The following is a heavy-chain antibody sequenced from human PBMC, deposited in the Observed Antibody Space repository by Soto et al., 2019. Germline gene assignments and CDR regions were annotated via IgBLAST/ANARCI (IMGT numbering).Heavy chain of an antibody. CDR2: ISGSGGST. Sequence: GKGLEWVSAISGSGGSTYYADSVKGRFTISRDNSKNALYLQMNSLRAEDTAVYYCAKNRQERIGGVIMVYGGQGTLGTVSS. CDR3: AKNRQERIGGVIMVY. V-gene: IGHV3-23*01. J-gene: IGHJ4*02. D-gene: IGHD3-22*01.